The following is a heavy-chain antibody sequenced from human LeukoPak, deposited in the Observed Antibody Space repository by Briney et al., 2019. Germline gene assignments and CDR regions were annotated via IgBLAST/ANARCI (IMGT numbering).Heavy chain of an antibody. Sequence: GASVKVSCKASGYTFTSYVINWVRQAIGQGLEWMGWMNPNSGNTGYAQNFQGRVTMTRNTSISTAYMELSSLRSEDTAVYYCLYCSGGSCFSYGMDVWGQGTTVTVSS. J-gene: IGHJ6*02. CDR1: GYTFTSYV. CDR3: LYCSGGSCFSYGMDV. D-gene: IGHD2-15*01. CDR2: MNPNSGNT. V-gene: IGHV1-8*01.